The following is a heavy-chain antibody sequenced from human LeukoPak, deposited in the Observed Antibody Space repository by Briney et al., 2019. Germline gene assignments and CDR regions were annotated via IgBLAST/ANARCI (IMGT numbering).Heavy chain of an antibody. CDR3: AKESPYSNGGLHYFDY. V-gene: IGHV3-74*01. D-gene: IGHD6-19*01. CDR1: GFTFSSYW. J-gene: IGHJ4*02. Sequence: PGGSLRLSCAASGFTFSSYWMHWVRQAPGKGLVWVSRINSDGSSTNYADSVKGRFTISRDNAKNTLYLQMNSLRAEDTAVYYCAKESPYSNGGLHYFDYWGQGTLVTVSS. CDR2: INSDGSST.